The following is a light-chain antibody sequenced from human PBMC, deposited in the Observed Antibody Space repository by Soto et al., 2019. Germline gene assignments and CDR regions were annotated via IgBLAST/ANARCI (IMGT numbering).Light chain of an antibody. J-gene: IGKJ2*01. CDR1: QNVKSN. CDR2: GAS. CDR3: IQYEQWPPYT. V-gene: IGKV3-15*01. Sequence: IVMTQSPVTLSVSPGERVTLSCRASQNVKSNLAWLQQKPGQAPRLLIYGASTRATGIPARFSGSGSGTEFTLTISSLQSEDFLVYYCIQYEQWPPYTFGQGTKLEIK.